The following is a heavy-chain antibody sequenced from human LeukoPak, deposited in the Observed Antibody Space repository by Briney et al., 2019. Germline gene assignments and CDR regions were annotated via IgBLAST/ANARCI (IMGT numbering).Heavy chain of an antibody. Sequence: ASVKVSCKSSGYTFTRNYMHWVRQAPGQGLEWVGLINPTGSTAWSAQKFRGRLTMTRDLSTTTDYMELSSLRPEDTAVYYCARDNSLEDMAWWFDPWGQGTLVIVSS. CDR3: ARDNSLEDMAWWFDP. V-gene: IGHV1-46*01. CDR1: GYTFTRNY. J-gene: IGHJ5*02. CDR2: INPTGSTA. D-gene: IGHD5-24*01.